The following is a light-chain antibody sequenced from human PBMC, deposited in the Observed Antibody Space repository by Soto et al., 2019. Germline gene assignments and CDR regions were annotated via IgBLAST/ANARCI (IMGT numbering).Light chain of an antibody. Sequence: DAQISQKKSSLPPSLGDRGTFTCPASQEISDYLAWYQQKPGQAPKLLIYDTSNMDTGVPSRFNGSRSGTEFTLTISSLQPEDIALYYCQHYAILPLIFGGGTKVAIK. CDR2: DTS. CDR1: QEISDY. V-gene: IGKV1-33*01. CDR3: QHYAILPLI. J-gene: IGKJ4*01.